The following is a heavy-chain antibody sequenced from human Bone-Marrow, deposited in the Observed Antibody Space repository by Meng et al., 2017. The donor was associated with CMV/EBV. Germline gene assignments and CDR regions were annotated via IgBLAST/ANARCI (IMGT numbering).Heavy chain of an antibody. J-gene: IGHJ5*02. Sequence: CCAASGFTFGDYEMIWVREAPGKGLEWRSYISSSGSTISYADSVKGQFTISRDNAKNSLYLQMNSLRADGTAVYYCARPVTHCSKSGCYYSDWFDPWGQGTLVTVSS. D-gene: IGHD2-8*01. V-gene: IGHV3-48*03. CDR3: ARPVTHCSKSGCYYSDWFDP. CDR2: ISSSGSTI. CDR1: GFTFGDYE.